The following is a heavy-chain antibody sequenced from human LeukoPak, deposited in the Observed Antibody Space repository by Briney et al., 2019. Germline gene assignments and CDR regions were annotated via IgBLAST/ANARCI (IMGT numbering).Heavy chain of an antibody. CDR2: IIPIFGTE. D-gene: IGHD2-21*01. CDR3: ARGPSMDWFDP. J-gene: IGHJ5*02. CDR1: GGTFSSYA. V-gene: IGHV1-69*05. Sequence: SSVKVSCKASGGTFSSYAISWVRQAPGQEVEWMGGIIPIFGTENYAQKFQGRVTITTDESTSTAYMELSSLRSEDTAVYYCARGPSMDWFDPWGQGTLVTVSS.